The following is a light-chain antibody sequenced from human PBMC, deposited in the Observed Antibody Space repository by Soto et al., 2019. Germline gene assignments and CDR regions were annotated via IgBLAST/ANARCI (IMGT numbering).Light chain of an antibody. CDR3: CSSACDRTYV. V-gene: IGLV2-23*01. J-gene: IGLJ1*01. CDR2: DDT. CDR1: SSDVGIYNL. Sequence: QSVLTQPASVSGSLGQSITISCTGTSSDVGIYNLVSWYQQHPGKAPKLVIYDDTKRPSGISSRFSGSKSGNTASLTIFDLQTDDEADYFCCSSACDRTYVFGPGTKLTVL.